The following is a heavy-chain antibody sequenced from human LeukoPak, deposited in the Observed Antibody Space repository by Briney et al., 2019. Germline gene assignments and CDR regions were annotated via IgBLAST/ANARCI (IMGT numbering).Heavy chain of an antibody. Sequence: GASVKVSCKPSGENFRTSGISWVRQAPGQGLEWLGGIVPIFGIPSYAQNFQGRVMIVADESTRTVYLEVRNLRSEDTAAFFCARGLGEVPFDYWGQGSLVTVSS. V-gene: IGHV1-69*13. CDR3: ARGLGEVPFDY. J-gene: IGHJ4*02. D-gene: IGHD3-16*01. CDR2: IVPIFGIP. CDR1: GENFRTSG.